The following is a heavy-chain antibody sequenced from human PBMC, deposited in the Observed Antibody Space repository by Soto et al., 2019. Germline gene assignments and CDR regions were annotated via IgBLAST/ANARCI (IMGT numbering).Heavy chain of an antibody. V-gene: IGHV3-30-3*01. D-gene: IGHD5-12*01. CDR3: SRRPQSSLRGFVGDWFEP. J-gene: IGHJ5*02. Sequence: QVQLVESGGGVVQPGRSLRLSCAASGFTFSNYAMHWVRQAPGKGLEWVSVISYDGSSKTYGDSVKGRFTISRDNSKSTLYLQMNSLRPEDTAVYYCSRRPQSSLRGFVGDWFEPWGQGTLVTVSS. CDR1: GFTFSNYA. CDR2: ISYDGSSK.